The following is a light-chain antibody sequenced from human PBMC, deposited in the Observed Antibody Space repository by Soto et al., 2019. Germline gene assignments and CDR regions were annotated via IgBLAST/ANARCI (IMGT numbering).Light chain of an antibody. CDR3: QHYGSLLT. J-gene: IGKJ4*01. Sequence: EIVLTQSPGTLSLSPGEGATLSCRASQSIRSSYLAWYQQRPGQAPRLFIYGASRRGTGIPDRFSGSGSGTDFTLTISRLQHEDVAVYYCQHYGSLLTFGGGTKVEIK. V-gene: IGKV3-20*01. CDR1: QSIRSSY. CDR2: GAS.